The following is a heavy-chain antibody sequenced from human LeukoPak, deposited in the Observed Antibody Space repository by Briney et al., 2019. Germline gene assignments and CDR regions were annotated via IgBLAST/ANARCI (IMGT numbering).Heavy chain of an antibody. Sequence: GGSLRLSCAASGFTFSNYALSCVRQAPGKGLEWVSAISATGDGTWYPDSVKGRFTVSRDNSKNTVYLQMNSLRVEDTALYYCARDRDFPRDQFDYWGQGTLVTVSS. CDR3: ARDRDFPRDQFDY. J-gene: IGHJ4*02. CDR2: ISATGDGT. D-gene: IGHD2-21*02. V-gene: IGHV3-23*01. CDR1: GFTFSNYA.